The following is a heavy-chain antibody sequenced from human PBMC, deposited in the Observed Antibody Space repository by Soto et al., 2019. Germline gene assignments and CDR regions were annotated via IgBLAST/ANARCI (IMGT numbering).Heavy chain of an antibody. Sequence: QITLKESGPTLVKPTQTLTLTCTFSGFSLSTSGVGVGWIRQPPGKALEWLALIYWDDDKRYSPSLKGRLTITKDTSKNQVVLTMTNMDPVDTATYYCAHRNRHCSSTSCYVVTFDIWGQGTMVTVSS. CDR1: GFSLSTSGVG. J-gene: IGHJ3*02. D-gene: IGHD2-2*01. V-gene: IGHV2-5*02. CDR3: AHRNRHCSSTSCYVVTFDI. CDR2: IYWDDDK.